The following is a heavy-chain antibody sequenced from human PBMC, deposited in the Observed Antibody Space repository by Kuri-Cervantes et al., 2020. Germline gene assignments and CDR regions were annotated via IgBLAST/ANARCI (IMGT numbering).Heavy chain of an antibody. D-gene: IGHD3-10*01. CDR2: IIPIFGTA. CDR1: GGTFSSYD. J-gene: IGHJ4*02. CDR3: ARDLGHYYGSGSYSNN. Sequence: SVKVSCKASGGTFSSYDISWVRQAPGQGLEWMGGIIPIFGTANYAQKFQGRVTINRDTSASTAYMELSSLRSEDTAVYYCARDLGHYYGSGSYSNNWGQGTLVTVSS. V-gene: IGHV1-69*05.